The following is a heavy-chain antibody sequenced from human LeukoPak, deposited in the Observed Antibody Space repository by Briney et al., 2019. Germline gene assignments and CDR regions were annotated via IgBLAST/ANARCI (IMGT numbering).Heavy chain of an antibody. D-gene: IGHD6-19*01. CDR2: ISYSGST. CDR3: ARKTYTLGGWYFSYYYYYMDV. CDR1: GGSISSSSYY. V-gene: IGHV4-39*07. Sequence: KPSETLSLTCTVSGGSISSSSYYWGWIRQPPGKGLEWIGRISYSGSTYYNPSLKSRVTISVDTSKNQFSLKLSSVTAADTAVYYCARKTYTLGGWYFSYYYYYMDVWGKGTTVTISS. J-gene: IGHJ6*03.